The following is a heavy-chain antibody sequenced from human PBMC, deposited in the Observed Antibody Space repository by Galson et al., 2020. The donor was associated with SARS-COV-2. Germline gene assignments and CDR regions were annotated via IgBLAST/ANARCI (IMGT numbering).Heavy chain of an antibody. J-gene: IGHJ4*02. CDR3: AKGPGLLSTPLDY. D-gene: IGHD2-21*02. CDR2: ISSSGSSI. V-gene: IGHV3-11*04. Sequence: GESLKISCAASGFRFSDYFMSWVRQAPGKGLEWVSYISSSGSSINYADSVKGRFTISRDNAKNSLNLQMNSLRAEDTAVYYCAKGPGLLSTPLDYWGQGTLVTVSS. CDR1: GFRFSDYF.